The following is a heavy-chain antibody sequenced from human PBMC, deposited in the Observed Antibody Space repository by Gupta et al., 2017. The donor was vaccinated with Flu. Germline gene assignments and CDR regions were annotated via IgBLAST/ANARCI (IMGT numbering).Heavy chain of an antibody. CDR2: ISGSGGST. D-gene: IGHD1-26*01. V-gene: IGHV3-23*01. J-gene: IGHJ4*02. CDR1: GFTFSSYA. CDR3: AKSEPYSGSYVHLPDTPREVGPFDY. Sequence: EVQLLESGGGLVQPGGSLRLPCAASGFTFSSYAMSWVRQAPGKGLEWVSAISGSGGSTYYADSVKGRFTISRDKAKNTLYLQMNSLRAEDTAVYYCAKSEPYSGSYVHLPDTPREVGPFDYWGQGTLVTVSS.